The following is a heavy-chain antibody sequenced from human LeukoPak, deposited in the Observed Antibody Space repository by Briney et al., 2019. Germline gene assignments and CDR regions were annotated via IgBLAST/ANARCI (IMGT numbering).Heavy chain of an antibody. D-gene: IGHD2-21*01. CDR2: ISAYNGNT. Sequence: ASVKVSCKASGYTFTSYGISWVRQAPGQGLEWMGWISAYNGNTNYAQKLQGRVTMTTDTSTSIAYMELRSLRSDDTAVYYCAREIAYCGGDCYFGFDYWGQGTLVTVSS. CDR1: GYTFTSYG. V-gene: IGHV1-18*01. J-gene: IGHJ4*02. CDR3: AREIAYCGGDCYFGFDY.